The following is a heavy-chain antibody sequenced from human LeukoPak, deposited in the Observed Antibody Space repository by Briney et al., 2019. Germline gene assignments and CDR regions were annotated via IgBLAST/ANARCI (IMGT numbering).Heavy chain of an antibody. Sequence: ASVKVSCKASGGTLSSYAISWVRQAPGQGLEWMGGIIPIFDTTNYAQKFQDRVTITTDESTSTAYMELSSLRSEDTAVYYCARGTAVSTYYYYYYYMDVWGKGTTVTVSS. D-gene: IGHD4-11*01. CDR2: IIPIFDTT. CDR3: ARGTAVSTYYYYYYYMDV. CDR1: GGTLSSYA. V-gene: IGHV1-69*05. J-gene: IGHJ6*03.